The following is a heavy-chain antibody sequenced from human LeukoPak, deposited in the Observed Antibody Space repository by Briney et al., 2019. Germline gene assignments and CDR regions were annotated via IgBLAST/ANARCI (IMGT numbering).Heavy chain of an antibody. CDR1: GGSINSHSYY. D-gene: IGHD5-24*01. J-gene: IGHJ4*02. CDR3: VRHISTNTGYFDS. CDR2: VYYDGTS. V-gene: IGHV4-39*01. Sequence: SETLSLTCTVSGGSINSHSYYWGWIRQPPGKGLEWIGSVYYDGTSYSIPSLKSRAAVFVDTSRDQFSLDLSFVTAADTALYYCVRHISTNTGYFDSCGQGTLVSVSS.